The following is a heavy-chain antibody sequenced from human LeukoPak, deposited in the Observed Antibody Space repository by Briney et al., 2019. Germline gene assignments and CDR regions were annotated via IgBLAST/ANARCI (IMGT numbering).Heavy chain of an antibody. D-gene: IGHD3-10*01. J-gene: IGHJ4*02. CDR2: ISGSGGST. CDR3: AKGHLLWFGGLFY. V-gene: IGHV3-23*01. CDR1: GFTFSSYG. Sequence: GGTLRLSCAASGFTFSSYGMSWVRQAPGKGLEWVSAISGSGGSTYYADSVKGRFTISRDNSKNTLYLQMNSLRAEDTAVYYCAKGHLLWFGGLFYWGQGTLVTVSS.